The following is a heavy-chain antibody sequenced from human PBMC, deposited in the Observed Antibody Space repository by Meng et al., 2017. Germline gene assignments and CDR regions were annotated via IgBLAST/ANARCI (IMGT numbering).Heavy chain of an antibody. J-gene: IGHJ4*02. D-gene: IGHD4-23*01. Sequence: VQLGDWVKKPGSLGKVSCKASGGTFSSYSISWVRQAPGQGLEWMGGIIPIFGTANYAQKFQGRVTITADKSTSTAYMELSSLRSEDTAVYYCARGVGYGGNSLYFDYWCQGTLVTVSS. CDR1: GGTFSSYS. CDR3: ARGVGYGGNSLYFDY. CDR2: IIPIFGTA. V-gene: IGHV1-69*06.